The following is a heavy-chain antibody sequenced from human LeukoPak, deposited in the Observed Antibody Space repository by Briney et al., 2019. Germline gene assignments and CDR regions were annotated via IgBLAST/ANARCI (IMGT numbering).Heavy chain of an antibody. J-gene: IGHJ4*02. V-gene: IGHV4-59*01. CDR1: SGSISSYY. Sequence: PSETLSLTCAVSSGSISSYYWSWIRQPPVKGLEWIGYIYYSGSTNYNPSLKSRVTISVDTSKNQFSLKLSSVTAADTAVYYCARGGYGSGRPMKYYFDYWGQGTLVTVSS. CDR3: ARGGYGSGRPMKYYFDY. CDR2: IYYSGST. D-gene: IGHD3-10*01.